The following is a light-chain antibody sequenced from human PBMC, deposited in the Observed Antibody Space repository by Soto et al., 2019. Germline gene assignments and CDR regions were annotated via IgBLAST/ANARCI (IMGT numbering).Light chain of an antibody. CDR3: KHYFVVPFC. J-gene: IGKJ2*03. Sequence: DIVMTQSPGSLAMSLGERATISCKSSHSLFYGSNDKNYLAWYQQKPGQPPKLLLYWASTRESGVPDRFSGSGSGQDFTLPCSGLQVEDVAFYSVKHYFVVPFCLGRGTKLDTK. V-gene: IGKV4-1*01. CDR2: WAS. CDR1: HSLFYGSNDKNY.